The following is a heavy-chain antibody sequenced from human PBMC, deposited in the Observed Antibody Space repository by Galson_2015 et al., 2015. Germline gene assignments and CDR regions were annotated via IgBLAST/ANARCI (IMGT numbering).Heavy chain of an antibody. CDR2: ISNSGSTM. D-gene: IGHD1-26*01. CDR1: GFTFSDSY. J-gene: IGHJ3*02. CDR3: ARARGAYAFDI. V-gene: IGHV3-11*01. Sequence: SLRLSCAASGFTFSDSYMSWIRQASGKGPECVSYISNSGSTMYYADTVKGRFIISRDNAKNSLYPQMNSLSAEDTAVYYCARARGAYAFDIWGQGTMVTVSS.